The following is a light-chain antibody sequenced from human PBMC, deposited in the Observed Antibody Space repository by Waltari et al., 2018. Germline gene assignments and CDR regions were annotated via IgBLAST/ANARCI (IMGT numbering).Light chain of an antibody. J-gene: IGLJ3*02. Sequence: QSVLTQPPSVSAAPGQKVTISCSGSSSNIGNNYLSWYQQVPGTAPKLFIYDNNKRPPGIPDRFSGSKSGTSATLGITGLQTGDEAHYYCGTWDSSLSAWVFGGGTKLTVL. CDR3: GTWDSSLSAWV. CDR1: SSNIGNNY. CDR2: DNN. V-gene: IGLV1-51*01.